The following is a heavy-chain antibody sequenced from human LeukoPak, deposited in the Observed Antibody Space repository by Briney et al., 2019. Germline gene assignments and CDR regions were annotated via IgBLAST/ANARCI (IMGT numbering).Heavy chain of an antibody. Sequence: GGSLRLSCAASGFTFSSYSMNWVRQAPGKGLEWVSYISSSSSTIYYADSVKGRFTISRDNAKNSLYLQMNSLRAEDTAVYYCARDLEIDIVATSYYFDYWGQGTLVTVSS. CDR1: GFTFSSYS. D-gene: IGHD5-12*01. V-gene: IGHV3-48*04. CDR2: ISSSSSTI. J-gene: IGHJ4*02. CDR3: ARDLEIDIVATSYYFDY.